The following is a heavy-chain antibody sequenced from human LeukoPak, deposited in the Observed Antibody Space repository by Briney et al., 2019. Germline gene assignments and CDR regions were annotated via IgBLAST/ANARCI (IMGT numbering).Heavy chain of an antibody. CDR3: AHRPGSIAAATPFDY. CDR2: IYWDDDK. D-gene: IGHD6-13*01. Sequence: ESGPTLVKPPQTLTLTCTFSGFSLSTSGVGVGWIRQPPGKALEWLALIYWDDDKRYSPSLKSRLTITKDTSKNQVVLTMTNMDPVDTATYYCAHRPGSIAAATPFDYWGQGTLVTVSS. CDR1: GFSLSTSGVG. J-gene: IGHJ4*02. V-gene: IGHV2-5*02.